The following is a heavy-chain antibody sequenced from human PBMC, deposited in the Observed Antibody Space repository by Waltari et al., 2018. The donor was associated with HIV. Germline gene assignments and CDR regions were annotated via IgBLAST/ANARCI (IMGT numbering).Heavy chain of an antibody. CDR3: ARAYNSGPTPHNYYYYGIDV. CDR2: VNYRGDT. Sequence: VRLDQWGSGLLNPSQTLYLTCAGYGGSFKGYFWNWVRRTPGRGLEWIGDVNYRGDTNYNPSLKSRASLSSDTSKNQFSLRLTSLTAADSATYYCARAYNSGPTPHNYYYYGIDVWGRGTTVIVSS. J-gene: IGHJ6*02. D-gene: IGHD6-19*01. CDR1: GGSFKGYF. V-gene: IGHV4-34*01.